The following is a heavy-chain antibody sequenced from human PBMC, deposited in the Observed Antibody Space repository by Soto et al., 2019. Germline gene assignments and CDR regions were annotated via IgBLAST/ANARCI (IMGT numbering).Heavy chain of an antibody. J-gene: IGHJ4*02. CDR3: AKDARRTGLVGHWID. D-gene: IGHD2-8*02. V-gene: IGHV3-23*01. Sequence: VQLLESGGGLVQPGGSLRLSCGASGFTASNYAMTWVRQAPGKGLQWVSTISDSGRSAYYADSVKGRFAISRDNYKNTLFLQMNDLRAEDTAVYFCAKDARRTGLVGHWIDWGQGTLVTVSS. CDR2: ISDSGRSA. CDR1: GFTASNYA.